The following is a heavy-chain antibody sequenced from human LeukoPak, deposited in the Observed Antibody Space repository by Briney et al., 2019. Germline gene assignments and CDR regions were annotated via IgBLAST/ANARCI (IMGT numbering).Heavy chain of an antibody. CDR3: ARDGSFCSGGSCYQAFDI. D-gene: IGHD2-15*01. CDR2: IYYSGST. Sequence: SETLSLTCTVSGGSISSSSYYWGWIRQPPGKGLEWIGSIYYSGSTYYNPSLKSRVTISVDTSKNQFSLKLSSVTAADTAVYYCARDGSFCSGGSCYQAFDIWGQGTMVTVSS. V-gene: IGHV4-39*02. CDR1: GGSISSSSYY. J-gene: IGHJ3*02.